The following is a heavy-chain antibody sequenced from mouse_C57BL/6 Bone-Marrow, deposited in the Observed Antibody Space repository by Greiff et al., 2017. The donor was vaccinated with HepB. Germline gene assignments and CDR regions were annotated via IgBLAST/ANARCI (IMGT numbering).Heavy chain of an antibody. CDR1: GYTFTSYG. J-gene: IGHJ4*01. D-gene: IGHD4-1*01. CDR2: IYPRSGNT. V-gene: IGHV1-81*01. CDR3: ARLPNWDEYYAMDY. Sequence: QVQLKQSGAELARPGASVKLSCKASGYTFTSYGISWVKQRTGQGLEWIGEIYPRSGNTYYNEKFKGKATLTADKSSSTAYMELRSLTSEDSAVYFCARLPNWDEYYAMDYWGQGTSVTVSS.